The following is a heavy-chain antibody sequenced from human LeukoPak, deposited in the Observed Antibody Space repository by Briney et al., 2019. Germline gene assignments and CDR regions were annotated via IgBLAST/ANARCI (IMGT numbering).Heavy chain of an antibody. D-gene: IGHD6-19*01. CDR2: IYGGGDT. CDR3: AVLTSGWRFQH. CDR1: GLTVSDKY. V-gene: IGHV3-53*01. J-gene: IGHJ1*01. Sequence: PGGSLRLSCAVSGLTVSDKYMSWVRQAPGKGLECVSLIYGGGDTYYAASVKGRITISRDNSKNTLYLHMNSPRAEDTAVYYCAVLTSGWRFQHWGQGTLVTVSS.